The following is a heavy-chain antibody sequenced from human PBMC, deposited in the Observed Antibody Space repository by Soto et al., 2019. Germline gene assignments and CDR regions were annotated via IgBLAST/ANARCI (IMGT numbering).Heavy chain of an antibody. CDR2: IRSKAYGGTT. CDR1: GFTFGDYA. J-gene: IGHJ6*02. V-gene: IGHV3-49*04. CDR3: TRESGTTGYCYYGMDV. D-gene: IGHD1-1*01. Sequence: GGSLRLSCTASGFTFGDYAMSWVRQAPGKGLEWVGFIRSKAYGGTTEYAASVKGRFTISRDDSKSIAYLQMNSLKTEDTAVYYCTRESGTTGYCYYGMDVWGQGTTVTVSS.